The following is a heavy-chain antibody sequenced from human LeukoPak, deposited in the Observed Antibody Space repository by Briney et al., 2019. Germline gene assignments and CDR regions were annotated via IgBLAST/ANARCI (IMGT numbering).Heavy chain of an antibody. CDR3: ARGSRITMVRGVRNYYYYMDV. CDR1: GGTFSGYY. D-gene: IGHD3-10*01. V-gene: IGHV4-34*01. CDR2: INHSGST. J-gene: IGHJ6*03. Sequence: PSETLSLTCAVYGGTFSGYYWSWIRQPPGKGLEWMGEINHSGSTNYNPPLKSRVTISVDTSKNQFSLKLSSVTGADTAVYYCARGSRITMVRGVRNYYYYMDVCGKGSTVTVSS.